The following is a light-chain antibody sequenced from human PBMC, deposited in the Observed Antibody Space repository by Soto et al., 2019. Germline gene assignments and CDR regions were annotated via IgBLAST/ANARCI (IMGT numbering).Light chain of an antibody. V-gene: IGKV1-39*01. J-gene: IGKJ1*01. CDR1: QTINNY. CDR2: STS. CDR3: QQFYGAPQT. Sequence: DIPMTQSPSSLSASVGDRVTITCRSSQTINNYLNWYLQRPGKAPVLLLYSTSTLQSGAPSRFSGRGSGTDFNLTISNLQPEDFATYDCQQFYGAPQTFGQGTRVDI.